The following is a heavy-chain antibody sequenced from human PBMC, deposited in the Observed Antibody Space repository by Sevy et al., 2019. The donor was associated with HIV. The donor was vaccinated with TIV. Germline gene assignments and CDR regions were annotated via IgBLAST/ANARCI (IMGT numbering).Heavy chain of an antibody. Sequence: GGSLRLSCAASGFTFRSYAMSWVRQAPGKGLEWVAGISGSGGSTKFADSVKGRFTISRDNSKNTLYLQMNSLGAEDTAVYYCAKEYYYFDLWGRGTLVTVSS. CDR1: GFTFRSYA. CDR3: AKEYYYFDL. CDR2: ISGSGGST. D-gene: IGHD1-26*01. V-gene: IGHV3-23*01. J-gene: IGHJ2*01.